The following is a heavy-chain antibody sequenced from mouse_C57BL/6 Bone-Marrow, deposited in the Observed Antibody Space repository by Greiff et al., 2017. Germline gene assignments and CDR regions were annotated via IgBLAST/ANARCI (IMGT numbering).Heavy chain of an antibody. CDR2: ISSGGDYI. V-gene: IGHV5-9-1*02. J-gene: IGHJ3*01. Sequence: DVMLVESGEGLVKPGGSLKLSCAASGFTFSSYAMSWVRQTPEKRLEWVAYISSGGDYIYYADTVKGRFTISRDNARNTLYLQMSSLKSEDTAMYYCTRDSFPWFAYWGQGTLVTVSA. CDR3: TRDSFPWFAY. D-gene: IGHD1-1*01. CDR1: GFTFSSYA.